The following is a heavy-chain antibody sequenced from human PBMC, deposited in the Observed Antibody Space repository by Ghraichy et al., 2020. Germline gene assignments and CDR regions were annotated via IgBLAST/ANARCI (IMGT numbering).Heavy chain of an antibody. Sequence: ASVKVSCKASGYTFTSYYMHWVRQAPGQGREWMGIINPSGGSTSYAQKFQGRVTMTRDTSTSTVYMELSSLRSEDTAVYYCAREGGSVSSRRSTEWVYWGQGTLVTVSS. CDR3: AREGGSVSSRRSTEWVY. CDR2: INPSGGST. CDR1: GYTFTSYY. D-gene: IGHD6-13*01. J-gene: IGHJ4*02. V-gene: IGHV1-46*01.